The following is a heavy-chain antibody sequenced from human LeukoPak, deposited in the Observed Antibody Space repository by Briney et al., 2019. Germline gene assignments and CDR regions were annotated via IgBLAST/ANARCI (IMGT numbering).Heavy chain of an antibody. J-gene: IGHJ3*02. CDR2: ISSRSSYI. D-gene: IGHD2-15*01. CDR3: ASSLEDPRHCSGDYCYFHDVFDI. Sequence: PGGSLRLSCAGSGFTFSSYNMNWVRQAPGKGLEWVSSISSRSSYIYYADSLKGRFTISRDNAKNSLFLQMNSLRVEDTAVYYCASSLEDPRHCSGDYCYFHDVFDIWGQGTTVTVSS. V-gene: IGHV3-21*01. CDR1: GFTFSSYN.